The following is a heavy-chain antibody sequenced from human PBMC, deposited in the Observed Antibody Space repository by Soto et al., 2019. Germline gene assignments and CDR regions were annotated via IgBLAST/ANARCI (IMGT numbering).Heavy chain of an antibody. V-gene: IGHV4-39*07. CDR1: GGSIDRSNYY. D-gene: IGHD5-12*01. Sequence: SETLSLTCNVSGGSIDRSNYYWDWLRQPPGKGLEWIGTTYYNGNAYYNPSLRSRVSMSVDTSKNQFSLKLSSVTAADTAVYYCARGSDFLYYYGMDVWGQGTTVTVSS. CDR3: ARGSDFLYYYGMDV. CDR2: TYYNGNA. J-gene: IGHJ6*02.